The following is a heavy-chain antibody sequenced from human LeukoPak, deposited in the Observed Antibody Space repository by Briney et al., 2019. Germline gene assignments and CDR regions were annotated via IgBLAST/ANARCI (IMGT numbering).Heavy chain of an antibody. D-gene: IGHD3-9*01. CDR3: PRGTGSVDYYYMDV. J-gene: IGHJ6*03. V-gene: IGHV1-2*02. CDR1: GYTFTGYY. Sequence: ASVKVSCKASGYTFTGYYVHWVRQAPGQGLEWMGWINPNSGGTNYAQKFQGGVTMTRDTSLSTAYMEVSRLRSYDTAMFYCPRGTGSVDYYYMDVWGKGTTVTVSS. CDR2: INPNSGGT.